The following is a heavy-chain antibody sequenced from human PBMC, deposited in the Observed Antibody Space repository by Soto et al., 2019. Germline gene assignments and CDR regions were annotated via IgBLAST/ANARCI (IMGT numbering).Heavy chain of an antibody. CDR2: IHFSGST. J-gene: IGHJ6*02. Sequence: PSETLSLTCTVSGDSINSNYWNWIRQPPSKGLEWIGYIHFSGSTNQNPSLKSRVTMSIDTSKNQFSLKLTSVTAADTAVYYCARAERGVHYYYGMDVWDQRTKVTVSS. V-gene: IGHV4-59*01. D-gene: IGHD3-16*01. CDR3: ARAERGVHYYYGMDV. CDR1: GDSINSNY.